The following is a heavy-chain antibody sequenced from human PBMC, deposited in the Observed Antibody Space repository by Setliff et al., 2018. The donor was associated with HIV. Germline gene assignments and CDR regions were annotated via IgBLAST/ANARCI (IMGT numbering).Heavy chain of an antibody. CDR2: IKSKTDGGTT. CDR3: ATHTLTTIFGVVIQGDGMDV. J-gene: IGHJ6*02. D-gene: IGHD3-3*01. CDR1: GFIFSNAW. Sequence: GGSLRLSCAASGFIFSNAWMNWVRQAPGKGLEWVGRIKSKTDGGTTDHAVSVKGRFTISRDDSKNTVYLQMNSLKTEDTAKYYCATHTLTTIFGVVIQGDGMDVWGQGTTVTVS. V-gene: IGHV3-15*01.